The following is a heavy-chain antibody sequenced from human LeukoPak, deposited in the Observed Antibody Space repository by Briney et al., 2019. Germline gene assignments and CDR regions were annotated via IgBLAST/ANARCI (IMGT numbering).Heavy chain of an antibody. CDR3: AITYYGFWNY. CDR2: ISWSSGII. Sequence: GGSLRLSCAASGFIFDDHGMHWVRQAPGKGLEWVSGISWSSGIIGYADSVKGRFTISRDNAKNSLYLQMNSLRAEDTAVYYCAITYYGFWNYWGQGTLVTVSS. J-gene: IGHJ4*02. D-gene: IGHD3-3*01. V-gene: IGHV3-9*01. CDR1: GFIFDDHG.